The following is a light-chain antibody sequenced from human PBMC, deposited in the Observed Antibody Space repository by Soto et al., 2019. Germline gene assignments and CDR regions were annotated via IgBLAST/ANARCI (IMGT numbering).Light chain of an antibody. CDR3: QQYNNWPPWT. J-gene: IGKJ1*01. Sequence: EIVMTQSPATLSVSPGERVTISCRASQSFSSNVAWYQQKVGQAPSLLIYVASSMPTGIPSRFSGSGSGTEFTLTISSLQSEDFAVYYCQQYNNWPPWTFGQGTKVDIK. CDR2: VAS. CDR1: QSFSSN. V-gene: IGKV3-15*01.